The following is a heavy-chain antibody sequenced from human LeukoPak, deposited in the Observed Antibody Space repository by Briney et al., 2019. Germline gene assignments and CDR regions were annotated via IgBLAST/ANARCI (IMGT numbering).Heavy chain of an antibody. J-gene: IGHJ5*02. Sequence: NASETLSLTCTVSGGSISSYYWSWIRQPPGKGLEWIGYIYYSGSTYYNPSLKSRVTISVDTSKNQFSLKLSSVTAADTAVYYCARDSSPIGDDYGDYVSGWFDPWGQGTLVTVSS. CDR1: GGSISSYY. D-gene: IGHD4-17*01. CDR2: IYYSGST. V-gene: IGHV4-59*12. CDR3: ARDSSPIGDDYGDYVSGWFDP.